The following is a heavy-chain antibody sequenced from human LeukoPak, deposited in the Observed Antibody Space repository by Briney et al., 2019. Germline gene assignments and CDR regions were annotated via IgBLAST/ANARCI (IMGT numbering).Heavy chain of an antibody. Sequence: GGSLKISCKGSGYSFSSYWIGWVRQMPGKGLEWMGIIYPGDSDTRYSPSFQGQVTISAARSVSTAYLQWSSLKASDTAMYYCATAIGYDAFDIWGQGTMVTVSS. J-gene: IGHJ3*02. CDR3: ATAIGYDAFDI. CDR1: GYSFSSYW. D-gene: IGHD2-15*01. CDR2: IYPGDSDT. V-gene: IGHV5-51*01.